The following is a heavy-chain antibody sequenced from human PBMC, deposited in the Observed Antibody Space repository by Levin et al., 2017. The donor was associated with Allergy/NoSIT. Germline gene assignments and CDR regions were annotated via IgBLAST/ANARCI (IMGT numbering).Heavy chain of an antibody. J-gene: IGHJ4*02. Sequence: ASVKVSCKASGYTFTDYYMHWVRQAPGQGLEWMGWINDNSGDTHYAQKFQGRITLTRDTSISTAYMELSRLTSDDTAVYYCARDSAAGIGFGADCWGQGTLVTVSS. CDR1: GYTFTDYY. CDR2: INDNSGDT. V-gene: IGHV1-2*02. CDR3: ARDSAAGIGFGADC. D-gene: IGHD6-13*01.